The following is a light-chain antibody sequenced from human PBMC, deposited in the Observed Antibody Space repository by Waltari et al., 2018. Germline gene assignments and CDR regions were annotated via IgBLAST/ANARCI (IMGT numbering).Light chain of an antibody. CDR3: QQYNNWPVT. CDR2: GAS. Sequence: EIVMPRSRAPTPVSPGARATLACRARQSVSSDVALYQHKPGQAPRLLIYGASTRDTSIPAMFSGSGSGTEFTLTISSLQSEDFAVYCCQQYNNWPVTFGQGTKVEIK. J-gene: IGKJ1*01. CDR1: QSVSSD. V-gene: IGKV3-15*01.